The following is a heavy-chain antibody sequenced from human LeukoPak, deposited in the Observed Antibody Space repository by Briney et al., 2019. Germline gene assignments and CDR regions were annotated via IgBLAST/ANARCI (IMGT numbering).Heavy chain of an antibody. CDR3: ARGMIRGALWCVDF. Sequence: GGSLRLSCAATGFDFSSHSMHWIRQAPGKGLEWVSSISSSGSYKYYADSLKGRFTISRDNADNSVFLHLNSLTVEDTAVYSCARGMIRGALWCVDFWGLGSLVTVSS. V-gene: IGHV3-21*01. J-gene: IGHJ4*02. D-gene: IGHD2-21*01. CDR1: GFDFSSHS. CDR2: ISSSGSYK.